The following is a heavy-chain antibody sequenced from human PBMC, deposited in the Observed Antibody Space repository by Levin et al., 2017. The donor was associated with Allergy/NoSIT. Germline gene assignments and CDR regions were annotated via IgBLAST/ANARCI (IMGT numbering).Heavy chain of an antibody. CDR2: ISPTGRT. J-gene: IGHJ4*02. V-gene: IGHV4-59*01. Sequence: GSLRLSCTVSGGSMSNYHWNWVRQPPGQGLEWIGHISPTGRTTYTPSLRSRVSISADTSKNQFSLKLRSVTAADTAVYYCTRIPPGEYWGFFDYWGQGNLVTVSS. CDR3: TRIPPGEYWGFFDY. D-gene: IGHD2/OR15-2a*01. CDR1: GGSMSNYH.